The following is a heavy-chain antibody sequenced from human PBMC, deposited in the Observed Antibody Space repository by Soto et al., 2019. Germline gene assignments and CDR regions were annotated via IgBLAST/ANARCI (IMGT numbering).Heavy chain of an antibody. D-gene: IGHD6-6*01. CDR3: ARSKYSISSFDY. V-gene: IGHV2-5*02. J-gene: IGHJ4*02. CDR1: GFSLSTDDVG. Sequence: GSGPTLVNPTQTLTLTCTFSGFSLSTDDVGVGWIRQPPGKALDWLAVIYWDDDKRYSPSLKSRLTITKDTSKNQVLLTMTNMDPVDTATYFCARSKYSISSFDYWGQGAMVTASS. CDR2: IYWDDDK.